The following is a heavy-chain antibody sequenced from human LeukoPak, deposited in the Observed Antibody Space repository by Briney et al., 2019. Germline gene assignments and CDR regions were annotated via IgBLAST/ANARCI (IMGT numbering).Heavy chain of an antibody. J-gene: IGHJ4*02. CDR2: IYHSGST. Sequence: SETLSLTCAVSGYSISSGYYWGWIRQPPGKGLEWIGSIYHSGSTYYNPSLKSRVTISVDTSKNQFSLELSSVTAADTAVYYCARPVGPFGVEYRGYFDYWGQGTLVTVSS. V-gene: IGHV4-38-2*01. D-gene: IGHD3-3*01. CDR1: GYSISSGYY. CDR3: ARPVGPFGVEYRGYFDY.